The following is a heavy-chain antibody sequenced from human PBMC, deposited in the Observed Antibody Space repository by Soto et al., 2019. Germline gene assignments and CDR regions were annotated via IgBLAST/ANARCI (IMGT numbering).Heavy chain of an antibody. J-gene: IGHJ4*02. CDR2: IDASTGRT. Sequence: EVQLLESGGGLVQPGGSLRLSCAASGFAFSGYPMSWVRQTPGKGLEWVSGIDASTGRTYFADSVEGRFTISRDNSKNTLYLQMNSRTVADTAIYYCAKDDSSGWYRSFHYWGQGTLVTVSS. D-gene: IGHD6-19*01. V-gene: IGHV3-23*01. CDR1: GFAFSGYP. CDR3: AKDDSSGWYRSFHY.